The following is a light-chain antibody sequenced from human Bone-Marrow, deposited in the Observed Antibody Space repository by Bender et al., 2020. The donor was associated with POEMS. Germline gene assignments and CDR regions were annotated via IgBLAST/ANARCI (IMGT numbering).Light chain of an antibody. CDR3: CSTAGGSTVI. CDR1: TSDVGGYDF. V-gene: IGLV2-14*03. J-gene: IGLJ2*01. Sequence: QSALTQPASVSGSPGQAITISCSGTTSDVGGYDFVSWYQQHPGKAPKLIIYDVSNRPSGVPDRFSGSKSGTSASLAITGLQTEDEADYHCCSTAGGSTVIFGGGTTVTVL. CDR2: DVS.